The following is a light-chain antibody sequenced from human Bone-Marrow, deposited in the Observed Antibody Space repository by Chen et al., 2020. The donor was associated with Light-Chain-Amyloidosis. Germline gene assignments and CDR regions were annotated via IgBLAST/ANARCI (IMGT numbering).Light chain of an antibody. V-gene: IGLV3-25*03. Sequence: SYELTQPPSVSLSQGQTARITCSGDDLPTKYAYWYQQKPGQAPVLVIHRATERPSGISERFSGSSSGTTATLTISGVQAEDEADYHCQSADSSGTYEVIFGGGTKLTVL. CDR2: RAT. CDR3: QSADSSGTYEVI. CDR1: DLPTKY. J-gene: IGLJ2*01.